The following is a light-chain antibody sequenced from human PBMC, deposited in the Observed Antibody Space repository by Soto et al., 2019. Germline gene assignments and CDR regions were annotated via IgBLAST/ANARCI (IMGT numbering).Light chain of an antibody. CDR1: SSNIGAGYD. V-gene: IGLV1-40*01. J-gene: IGLJ3*02. CDR2: GNS. CDR3: QSYDSSLSGSV. Sequence: QSVLTQPPSVSGAPGQRVTISCTGSSSNIGAGYDVHWYQQLPGTAPKLLIYGNSNRPSGVPDRVSGSKSGTSASLAITGIQAEDEADYYCQSYDSSLSGSVFGGGTMLTVL.